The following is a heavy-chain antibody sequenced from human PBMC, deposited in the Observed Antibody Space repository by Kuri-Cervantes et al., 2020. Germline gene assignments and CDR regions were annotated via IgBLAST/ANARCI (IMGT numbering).Heavy chain of an antibody. V-gene: IGHV3-30-3*01. CDR2: ISYDGSNK. CDR1: GFTFSSYA. CDR3: AKVLDRGLLWFGELPWNWFDP. J-gene: IGHJ5*02. D-gene: IGHD3-10*01. Sequence: GESLKIYCAASGFTFSSYAMHWVRQAPGKGLEWVAVISYDGSNKYYADSVKGRFTISRDNSKNTLYLQTNSLRAEDTAVYYCAKVLDRGLLWFGELPWNWFDPWGQGTLVTVSS.